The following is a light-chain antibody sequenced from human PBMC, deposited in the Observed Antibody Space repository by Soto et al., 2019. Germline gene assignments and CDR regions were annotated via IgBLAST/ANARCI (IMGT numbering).Light chain of an antibody. Sequence: DIPMTQSPSSLFASVGDRVTITCQATQDINIYLNWYQQKPGKAPNLLIYDASNLEKGVPSRFSGSGSGTHFTFTISSLQTEDIGTYYCQQYDILPITFGRGTRLEIK. CDR2: DAS. J-gene: IGKJ5*01. CDR1: QDINIY. V-gene: IGKV1-33*01. CDR3: QQYDILPIT.